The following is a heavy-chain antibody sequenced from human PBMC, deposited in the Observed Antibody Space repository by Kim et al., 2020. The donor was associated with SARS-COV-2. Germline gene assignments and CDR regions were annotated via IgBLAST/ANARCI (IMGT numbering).Heavy chain of an antibody. CDR1: GFSVSGNY. CDR3: ARSGTLGFGAGTYSPPNS. V-gene: IGHV3-66*01. D-gene: IGHD3-10*01. CDR2: ICIGGNT. J-gene: IGHJ4*02. Sequence: GGSLRLSCAASGFSVSGNYMSWVRQSARKGLEWVAFICIGGNTFYADSVTGRFTISRDNSNNTLYHQLSSLRAEDMAVYYCARSGTLGFGAGTYSPPNSWGQGTLVTVSS.